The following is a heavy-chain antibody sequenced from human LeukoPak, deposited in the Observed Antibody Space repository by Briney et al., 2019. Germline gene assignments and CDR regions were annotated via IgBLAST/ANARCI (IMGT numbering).Heavy chain of an antibody. Sequence: GGSLRLSCAASGFTFSRYSMNWVRQAPGKGLQWEANIKLDGSEKYYVDSVKGRFTISRDNAQNPLHLRMNRLRAEDTVVYYCARSLDYWDQGTLVIVSS. CDR2: IKLDGSEK. V-gene: IGHV3-7*01. J-gene: IGHJ4*02. CDR1: GFTFSRYS. CDR3: ARSLDY.